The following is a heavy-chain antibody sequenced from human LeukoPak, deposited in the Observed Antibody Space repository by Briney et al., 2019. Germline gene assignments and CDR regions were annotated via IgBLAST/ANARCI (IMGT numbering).Heavy chain of an antibody. J-gene: IGHJ4*02. CDR2: IYNSGP. CDR3: ARGGYSYGDYCDS. CDR1: NGSINNYY. D-gene: IGHD5-18*01. Sequence: SETLSLTCTVSNGSINNYYWSWIRQSPGKGLEWIGYIYNSGPNYNPSLKSRVTISVDTSKNQFSLKLSSVTAADTAVYYCARGGYSYGDYCDSWGQGTLVTVSS. V-gene: IGHV4-59*01.